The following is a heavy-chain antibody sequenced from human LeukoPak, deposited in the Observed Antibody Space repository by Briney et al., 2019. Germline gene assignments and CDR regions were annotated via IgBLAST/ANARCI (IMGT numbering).Heavy chain of an antibody. CDR2: IKHDGSEK. J-gene: IGHJ4*02. Sequence: GGSLRLSCAASGFIFTNYFMSWVRQAPGKGLEWVASIKHDGSEKYYVDSVRGRFTISRDNTMNSLYLQMSSLRAEDTAVYYCATDRGWRTSGYYLYYFECWGQGTLVTVSS. CDR1: GFIFTNYF. D-gene: IGHD3-3*01. V-gene: IGHV3-7*01. CDR3: ATDRGWRTSGYYLYYFEC.